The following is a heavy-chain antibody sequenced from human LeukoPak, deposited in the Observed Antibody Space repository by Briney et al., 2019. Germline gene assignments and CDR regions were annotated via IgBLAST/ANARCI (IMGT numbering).Heavy chain of an antibody. CDR2: ISAYNGNT. V-gene: IGHV1-18*01. CDR3: ARAPGGGYNYGSYYYGMDV. CDR1: GYTFTSYG. D-gene: IGHD5-18*01. Sequence: ASVKVSCKASGYTFTSYGISWVRQAPGQGLEWMGWISAYNGNTNYAQKLQGRVTMTTDTSTSTAYMELRSLRSDDTAVYYCARAPGGGYNYGSYYYGMDVWGQGTTVTVSS. J-gene: IGHJ6*02.